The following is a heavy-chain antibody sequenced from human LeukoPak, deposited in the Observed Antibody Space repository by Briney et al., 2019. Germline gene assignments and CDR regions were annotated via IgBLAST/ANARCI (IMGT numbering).Heavy chain of an antibody. CDR3: ASIVA. V-gene: IGHV1-24*01. Sequence: ASVKVSCKVSGYTLTELSMHWVRQAPGKGLEWMGGFDPEDGETIYAQKFQGRVTITTDESTSTAYMELSSLRSEDTAVYYCASIVAWGQGTLVTVSS. D-gene: IGHD1-26*01. CDR2: FDPEDGET. J-gene: IGHJ5*02. CDR1: GYTLTELS.